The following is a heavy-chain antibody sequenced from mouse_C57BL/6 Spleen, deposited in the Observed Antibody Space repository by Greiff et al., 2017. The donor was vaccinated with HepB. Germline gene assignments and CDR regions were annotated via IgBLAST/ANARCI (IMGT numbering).Heavy chain of an antibody. V-gene: IGHV1-64*01. D-gene: IGHD1-1*01. CDR1: GYTFTSYW. J-gene: IGHJ2*01. CDR2: IHPNSGST. CDR3: ARQDYYGSSYDYFDY. Sequence: VQLQQPGAELVKPGASVKLSCKASGYTFTSYWMHWVKQRPGQGLEWIGMIHPNSGSTNYNEKFKSKATLTVDKSSSTAYMQLSSLTSEDSAVYYCARQDYYGSSYDYFDYWGQGTTLTVSS.